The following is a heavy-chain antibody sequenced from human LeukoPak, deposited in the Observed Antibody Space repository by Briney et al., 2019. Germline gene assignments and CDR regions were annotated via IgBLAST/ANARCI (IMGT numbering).Heavy chain of an antibody. V-gene: IGHV3-30*18. CDR1: GFTFNNYG. Sequence: GGSLRLSCAASGFTFNNYGMHYVRQAPGKGLEWVAVISDDGRNKNYADSVKGRFTISRDSSNNTLYLQMNSLRVEDTAVYYCAKDLSTFGSAAAHWGQGTLVTVSS. CDR2: ISDDGRNK. D-gene: IGHD3-10*01. J-gene: IGHJ4*02. CDR3: AKDLSTFGSAAAH.